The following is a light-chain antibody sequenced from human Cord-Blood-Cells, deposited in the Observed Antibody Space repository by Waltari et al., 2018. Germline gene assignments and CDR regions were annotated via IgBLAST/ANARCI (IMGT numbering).Light chain of an antibody. V-gene: IGKV3-20*01. CDR2: GAS. Sequence: ETVLTQSPGTLSLSPGERATLSCRASQSVSSSYLAWYQQKPGQAPRLLIYGASSRATVIPDRVSGSGSGTDFTLTISRLEPEDFAVYYCQQYGSSPFTFGPGTKVDIK. CDR3: QQYGSSPFT. CDR1: QSVSSSY. J-gene: IGKJ3*01.